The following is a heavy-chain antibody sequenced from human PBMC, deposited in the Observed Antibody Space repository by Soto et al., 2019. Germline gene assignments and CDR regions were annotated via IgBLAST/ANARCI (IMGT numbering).Heavy chain of an antibody. CDR3: ARAYSGSSSPDY. CDR2: INPGGGST. J-gene: IGHJ4*02. CDR1: GYTFTSYQ. D-gene: IGHD6-6*01. V-gene: IGHV1-46*01. Sequence: QVQLVQSGAEVKKPGASVKVSCKASGYTFTSYQMHWVRQAPGQGLEWMGIINPGGGSTTYTQKLQGRVTMTRDTSTSTFYMDLRSLRSEDTAVYYCARAYSGSSSPDYWGQGTLVTVSS.